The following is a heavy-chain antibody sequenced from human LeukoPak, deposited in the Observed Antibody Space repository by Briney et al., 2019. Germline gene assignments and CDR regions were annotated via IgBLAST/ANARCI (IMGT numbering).Heavy chain of an antibody. Sequence: ASVKVSCKASGYTFTGYYMHWVRQAPGQGLEWMGWINPNSGGTNYAQKFQGRVTMTRDTSISTAYMELSRLRSDDTAVYYCARDAEQWLVNFPIDYWGQGTLVTVSS. V-gene: IGHV1-2*02. D-gene: IGHD6-19*01. J-gene: IGHJ4*02. CDR1: GYTFTGYY. CDR3: ARDAEQWLVNFPIDY. CDR2: INPNSGGT.